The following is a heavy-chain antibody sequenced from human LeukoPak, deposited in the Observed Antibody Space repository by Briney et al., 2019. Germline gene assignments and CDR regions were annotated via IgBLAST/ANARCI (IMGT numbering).Heavy chain of an antibody. CDR3: ARYTSTWYLDY. Sequence: RSQTLSLTCAISGDSDSSNSAAWTWIRQSPSRGLEWLGRTYYRSKWYSDYAVSVNGRITINPDTSKNQFYLQLNSVTPEDTAMYYCARYTSTWYLDYWGQGTLVTVSS. CDR1: GDSDSSNSAA. J-gene: IGHJ4*02. V-gene: IGHV6-1*01. CDR2: TYYRSKWYS. D-gene: IGHD6-13*01.